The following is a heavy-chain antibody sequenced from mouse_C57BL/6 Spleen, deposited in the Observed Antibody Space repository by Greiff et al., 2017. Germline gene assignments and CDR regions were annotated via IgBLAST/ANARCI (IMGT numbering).Heavy chain of an antibody. CDR3: ARGDYGSSPYYYAMDY. D-gene: IGHD1-1*01. Sequence: QVQLQQSGAELVKPGASVKMSCKASGYTFTTYPIEWMKQNHGKSLEWIGNFHPYNDDTKYNEKFKGKATLTVEKSSSTVYLELSRLTSDDSAVYYCARGDYGSSPYYYAMDYWGQGTSVTVAS. CDR1: GYTFTTYP. CDR2: FHPYNDDT. J-gene: IGHJ4*01. V-gene: IGHV1-47*01.